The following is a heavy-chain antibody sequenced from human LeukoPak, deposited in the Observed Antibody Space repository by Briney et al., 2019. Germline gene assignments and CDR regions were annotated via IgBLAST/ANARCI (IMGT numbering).Heavy chain of an antibody. CDR2: ITSDGSSA. CDR3: ARGFPYCSAGSCYYGLDV. CDR1: GFTFSSYW. D-gene: IGHD2-15*01. J-gene: IGHJ6*02. V-gene: IGHV3-74*03. Sequence: GGSLRPSCAPSGFTFSSYWMHWVRQAPGKGLVWVSRITSDGSSAKYADSLKGRFTVSRDNAKNTPFLQLNSLRAEDTAVYYCARGFPYCSAGSCYYGLDVWGQGTTVTVSS.